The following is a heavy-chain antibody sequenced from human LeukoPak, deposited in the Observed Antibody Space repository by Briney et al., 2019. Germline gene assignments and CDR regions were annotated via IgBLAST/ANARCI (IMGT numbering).Heavy chain of an antibody. D-gene: IGHD6-13*01. CDR2: IYYSGST. J-gene: IGHJ4*02. Sequence: SETLSLTCTVSGGSISSGGYYWSWIRQHPGKGLEWIGYIYYSGSTYYNPSLKSRVTISVDTSKNQFSLKLSSVTAADTAVYYCARLPEGPRGALSAADYWGQGTLVTVSS. V-gene: IGHV4-31*03. CDR1: GGSISSGGYY. CDR3: ARLPEGPRGALSAADY.